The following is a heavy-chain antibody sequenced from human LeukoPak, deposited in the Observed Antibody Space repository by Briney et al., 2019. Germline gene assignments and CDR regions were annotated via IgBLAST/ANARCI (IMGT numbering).Heavy chain of an antibody. V-gene: IGHV3-9*01. CDR3: AKDQRGYSYGPDY. CDR2: ISWNSGSI. CDR1: GFTFDDYA. Sequence: SGRSLRLSCAASGFTFDDYAMHWVRQAPGKGLEWVSGISWNSGSIGYADSVKGRFTISRDNAKNSLYLQMNSLRAEDTALYYCAKDQRGYSYGPDYWGQGTLVTVSS. J-gene: IGHJ4*02. D-gene: IGHD5-18*01.